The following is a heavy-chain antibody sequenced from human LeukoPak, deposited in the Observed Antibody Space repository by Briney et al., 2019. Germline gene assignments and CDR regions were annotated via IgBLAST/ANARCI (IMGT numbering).Heavy chain of an antibody. CDR2: ISGDGGT. CDR3: ARYCGAASCYSGFDY. D-gene: IGHD2-15*01. J-gene: IGHJ4*02. V-gene: IGHV3-23*01. Sequence: PGGSLRLSCAASGFTFGSYVMSWVRQAPGKGPEWVSAISGDGGTYYADSVKGRFTISRDNSKNTLYLQMNSLGGEDTALYYCARYCGAASCYSGFDYWGKGPLVTVA. CDR1: GFTFGSYV.